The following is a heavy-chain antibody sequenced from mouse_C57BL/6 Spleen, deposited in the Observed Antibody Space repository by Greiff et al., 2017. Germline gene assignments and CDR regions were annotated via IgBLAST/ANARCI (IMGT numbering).Heavy chain of an antibody. CDR2: ISSGRSTI. J-gene: IGHJ4*01. V-gene: IGHV5-17*01. CDR3: ARPFYDGYYDAMDY. Sequence: EVMLVESGGGLVKPGGSLKLSCAASGFTFSDYGMHWVRQAPEKGLEWVAYISSGRSTIYYADTVKGRFTISRDNAKNTLVLQMTRLRSEDTAMYYCARPFYDGYYDAMDYWGQGTSVTVSS. CDR1: GFTFSDYG. D-gene: IGHD2-3*01.